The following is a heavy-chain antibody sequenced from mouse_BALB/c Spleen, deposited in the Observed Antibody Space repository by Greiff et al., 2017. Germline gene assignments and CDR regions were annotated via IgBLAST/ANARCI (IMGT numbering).Heavy chain of an antibody. CDR2: IYPGGGYT. CDR3: AREGSSWYYFDY. CDR1: GYTFTNYW. V-gene: IGHV1-63*02. J-gene: IGHJ2*01. Sequence: VKLMESGAELVRPGTSVKISCTASGYTFTNYWLGWVKQRPGHGLEWIGDIYPGGGYTNYNEKFKGKATLTADTSSSTAYMQLSSLTSEDSAVYFCAREGSSWYYFDYWGQGTTLTVSS. D-gene: IGHD1-1*01.